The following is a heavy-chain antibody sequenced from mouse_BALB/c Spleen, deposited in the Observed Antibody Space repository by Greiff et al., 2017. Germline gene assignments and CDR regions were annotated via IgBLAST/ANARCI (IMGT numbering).Heavy chain of an antibody. D-gene: IGHD2-10*02. CDR2: ISYDGSN. J-gene: IGHJ3*01. CDR3: AREGYGNYAWFAY. V-gene: IGHV3-6*02. Sequence: EVKLMESGPGLVKPSQSLSLTCSVTGYSITSGYYWNWIRQFPGNKLEWMGYISYDGSNNYNPSLKNRISITRDTSKNQFFLKLNSVTTEDTATYYCAREGYGNYAWFAYWGQGTLVTVSA. CDR1: GYSITSGYY.